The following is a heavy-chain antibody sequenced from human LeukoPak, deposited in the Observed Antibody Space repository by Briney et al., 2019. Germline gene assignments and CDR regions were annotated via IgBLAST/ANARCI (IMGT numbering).Heavy chain of an antibody. V-gene: IGHV3-30-3*01. D-gene: IGHD3-22*01. CDR2: ISYDGSNK. Sequence: GGSLRLSCAASGFTFSSYAMHWVRQAPGKGLEGVAVISYDGSNKYYADSVKGRFTIPRDNSKNPLYLQMNSPRAEDTAVYYCARDTSRYYYDSSGYYPTGDNWFDPWGQGTLVTVSS. J-gene: IGHJ5*02. CDR3: ARDTSRYYYDSSGYYPTGDNWFDP. CDR1: GFTFSSYA.